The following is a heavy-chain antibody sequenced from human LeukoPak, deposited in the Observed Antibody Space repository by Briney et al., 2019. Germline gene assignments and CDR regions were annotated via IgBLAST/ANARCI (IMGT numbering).Heavy chain of an antibody. Sequence: GGSLRLSCAASGFTFSSYSMSWVRQAPGKGLEWVSSISSSSSYIYYADSVKGRFTISRDNAKNSLYLQMNSLRAKDTAVYYCARVSSSSRHYYYMDVWGKGPTVTVSS. CDR3: ARVSSSSRHYYYMDV. CDR1: GFTFSSYS. J-gene: IGHJ6*03. CDR2: ISSSSSYI. V-gene: IGHV3-21*01. D-gene: IGHD6-6*01.